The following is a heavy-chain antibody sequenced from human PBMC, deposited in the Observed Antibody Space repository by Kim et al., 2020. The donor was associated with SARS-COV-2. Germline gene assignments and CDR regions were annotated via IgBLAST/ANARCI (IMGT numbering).Heavy chain of an antibody. CDR2: IKNDGSDA. CDR1: GFTLSNYW. V-gene: IGHV3-74*01. Sequence: GGSLRLSCAASGFTLSNYWMHWVRQAPGKGPVWVARIKNDGSDANYVDSVKGRFTISRDNAKNTLYLQMNSLRTEDTAVYYCATVHSDYASVDLWGQGTL. J-gene: IGHJ5*02. D-gene: IGHD4-4*01. CDR3: ATVHSDYASVDL.